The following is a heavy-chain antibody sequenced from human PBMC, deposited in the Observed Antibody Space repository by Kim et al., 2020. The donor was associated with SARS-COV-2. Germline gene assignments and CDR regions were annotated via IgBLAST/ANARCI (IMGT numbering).Heavy chain of an antibody. V-gene: IGHV3-21*01. D-gene: IGHD2-21*01. CDR2: ISSSSSYI. CDR3: ASVRGKLFRPMYYFDY. Sequence: GGSLRLSCAASGFTFSSYSMNWVRQAPGKGLEWVSSISSSSSYIYYADSVKGRFTISRDNAKNSLYLQMNSLRAEDTAVYYCASVRGKLFRPMYYFDYWGQGTLVTVSS. CDR1: GFTFSSYS. J-gene: IGHJ4*02.